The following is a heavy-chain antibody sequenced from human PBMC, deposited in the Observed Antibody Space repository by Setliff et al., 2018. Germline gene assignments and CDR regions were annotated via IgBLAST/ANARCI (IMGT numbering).Heavy chain of an antibody. CDR1: GGSFSYYY. CDR3: ARGADYHDTSGYSH. V-gene: IGHV4-34*01. CDR2: INHSGST. D-gene: IGHD3-22*01. J-gene: IGHJ4*02. Sequence: KTSETLSLTCAVYGGSFSYYYRTWIRQPPGKGLEWIGEINHSGSTNYNPSLKSRVTISVDTSKNQFSLKVNSVTAADTAVYYCARGADYHDTSGYSHWGQGTLVTVSS.